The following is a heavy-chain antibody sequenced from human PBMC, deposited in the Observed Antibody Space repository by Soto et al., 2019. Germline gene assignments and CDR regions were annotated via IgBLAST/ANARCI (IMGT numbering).Heavy chain of an antibody. Sequence: VQLVESGGGLVKPGGSLRLSCAASGFAFSDYSMNWVRQAPGKGLEWVSFIRTTSTIIYYAASVKGRFTISRGDAKNSLYLQMNSLRDEDTAVYYCAREGFSSGWRFDPWGQGTLVTVSS. CDR3: AREGFSSGWRFDP. CDR2: IRTTSTII. CDR1: GFAFSDYS. J-gene: IGHJ5*02. D-gene: IGHD6-19*01. V-gene: IGHV3-48*02.